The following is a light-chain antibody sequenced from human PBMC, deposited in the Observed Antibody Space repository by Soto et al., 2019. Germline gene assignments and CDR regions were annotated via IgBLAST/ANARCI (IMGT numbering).Light chain of an antibody. CDR3: AAWDDSLNGVV. J-gene: IGLJ2*01. CDR2: SNN. V-gene: IGLV1-44*01. Sequence: QSVLTQPPSASGTPGQRVTISCSGSSSNIGSNTLNWYQQLPGTAPKLLMYSNNQRPSGVPDRISGSKSGTSASLAISGLQSEDEADYYCAAWDDSLNGVVFGGGTKLTVL. CDR1: SSNIGSNT.